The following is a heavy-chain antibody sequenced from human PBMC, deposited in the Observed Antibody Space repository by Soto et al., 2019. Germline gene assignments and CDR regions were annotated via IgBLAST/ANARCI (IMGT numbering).Heavy chain of an antibody. CDR3: AKDGASYYYDSTGTYYYGMDV. CDR1: GFTFSSYG. Sequence: PGGSLRLSCAASGFTFSSYGMHWVRQAPGKGLERVAVISYDGSNKYYADSVKGRFTISRDNSKNTLYLQMNSLGAEDTAVYYCAKDGASYYYDSTGTYYYGMDVWGQGTTVTVSS. V-gene: IGHV3-30*18. J-gene: IGHJ6*02. D-gene: IGHD3-22*01. CDR2: ISYDGSNK.